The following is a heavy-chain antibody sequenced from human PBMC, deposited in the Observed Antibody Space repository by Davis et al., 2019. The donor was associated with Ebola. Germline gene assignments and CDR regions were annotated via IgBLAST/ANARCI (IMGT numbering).Heavy chain of an antibody. Sequence: ASVKVSCKASGYTFTGYYMHWVRQAPGQGLEWMGWINPNNGNTNYAQKLQGRVTMTTDTSTSTAYMELRSLRSDDTAVYYCASTYGGNSEYAGVADYWGQGTLVTVSS. CDR3: ASTYGGNSEYAGVADY. D-gene: IGHD4-23*01. CDR2: INPNNGNT. CDR1: GYTFTGYY. V-gene: IGHV1-18*04. J-gene: IGHJ4*02.